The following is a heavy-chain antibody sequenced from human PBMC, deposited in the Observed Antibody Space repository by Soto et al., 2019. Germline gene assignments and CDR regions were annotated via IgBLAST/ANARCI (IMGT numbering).Heavy chain of an antibody. CDR3: ARYSAASGTYYFDY. V-gene: IGHV4-4*02. J-gene: IGHJ4*01. CDR2: THHSRGT. D-gene: IGHD6-13*01. CDR1: GGSIIGTHW. Sequence: SETLSLTCSVSGGSIIGTHWWSWVRRPPGKGLEFIGETHHSRGTNYNPSLRSRVTMSLDKSKNQLSLILYSVTAADTGVYYCARYSAASGTYYFDYWGQGTLVTVSS.